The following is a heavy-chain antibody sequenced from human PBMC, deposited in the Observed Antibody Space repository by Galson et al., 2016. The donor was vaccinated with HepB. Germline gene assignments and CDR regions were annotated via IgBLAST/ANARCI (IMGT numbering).Heavy chain of an antibody. CDR1: GFTFSNYA. J-gene: IGHJ4*02. D-gene: IGHD6-13*01. V-gene: IGHV3-23*01. Sequence: SLRLSCAASGFTFSNYAMSWVRQAPGRGLEWVSTISGTGGSTYYADSVKGRFEISRDNSKNMLYLQMSNLRVENTAVFYCAKGRTAAADYYFDYWGRGTLVSVSS. CDR3: AKGRTAAADYYFDY. CDR2: ISGTGGST.